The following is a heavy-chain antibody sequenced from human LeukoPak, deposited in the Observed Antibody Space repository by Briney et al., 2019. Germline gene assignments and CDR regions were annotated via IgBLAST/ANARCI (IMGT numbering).Heavy chain of an antibody. CDR2: INPNSGGT. CDR3: ARDAGDIVVVPAAFQH. CDR1: GYTFTGYY. J-gene: IGHJ1*01. V-gene: IGHV1-2*06. Sequence: ASVKVSCKASGYTFTGYYMHWVRQAPGQGLEWMGRINPNSGGTNYAQKFQGRVTMTRDTSISTAYMELSRLRSDGTAVYYCARDAGDIVVVPAAFQHWGQGTLVTVSS. D-gene: IGHD2-2*01.